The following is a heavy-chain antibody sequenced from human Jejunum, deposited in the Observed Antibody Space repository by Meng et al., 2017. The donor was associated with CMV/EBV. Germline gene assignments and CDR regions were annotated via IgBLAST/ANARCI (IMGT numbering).Heavy chain of an antibody. Sequence: RLEESGGGFIQPGGSLSLSCEASGFTVSSNYMSWVRQAPGKGLEWVSVIYSGGDTYYADSVKGRFTISRDDSKNTVYLQMNSLRAEDTAMYYCARNFGITGTNFGYWGQGTLVTVSS. V-gene: IGHV3-53*01. CDR3: ARNFGITGTNFGY. D-gene: IGHD1-7*01. CDR2: IYSGGDT. CDR1: GFTVSSNY. J-gene: IGHJ4*02.